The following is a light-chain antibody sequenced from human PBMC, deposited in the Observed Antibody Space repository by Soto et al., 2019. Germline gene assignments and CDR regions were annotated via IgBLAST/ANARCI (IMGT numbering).Light chain of an antibody. J-gene: IGLJ2*01. Sequence: QSVLTQPPSASGSPGQSVTISCTGSYSDVGMYDFVSWYQQHPGEAPKLTIYEVTKRPSGVPDRFSGSKSGNTASLTVSGLQAEDEADYYCSAYAGFNRVIFGGGTKLTVL. CDR3: SAYAGFNRVI. V-gene: IGLV2-8*01. CDR2: EVT. CDR1: YSDVGMYDF.